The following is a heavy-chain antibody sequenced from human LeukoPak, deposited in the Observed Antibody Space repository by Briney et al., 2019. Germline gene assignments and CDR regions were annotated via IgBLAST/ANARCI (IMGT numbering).Heavy chain of an antibody. Sequence: SETLSLTCTVSGGSISVNTYYCAWIRQPPGRGLGWIGSVHYSGRTDYNPSLKSRVTISVDTSKNQLSLSLNSVTAADTAVYYCARHGPVVTATDAFDLWGQGTMVTVSS. D-gene: IGHD2-21*02. CDR2: VHYSGRT. CDR3: ARHGPVVTATDAFDL. V-gene: IGHV4-39*01. J-gene: IGHJ3*01. CDR1: GGSISVNTYY.